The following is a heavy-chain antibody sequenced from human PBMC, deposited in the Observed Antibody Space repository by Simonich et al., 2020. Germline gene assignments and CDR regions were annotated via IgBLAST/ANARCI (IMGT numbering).Heavy chain of an antibody. CDR2: INPNRGGT. J-gene: IGHJ3*02. V-gene: IGHV1-2*02. D-gene: IGHD7-27*01. Sequence: QVQLVQSGAEVKKPGASVKVSCKASGYTFTGYYMHGVRQAPGQGLGWMGWINPNRGGTNYAQKFQGRVTMTRDTSISTAYMERSRLRSEDTAVYYCARGRLTGDKGAFDIWGQGTMVTVSS. CDR1: GYTFTGYY. CDR3: ARGRLTGDKGAFDI.